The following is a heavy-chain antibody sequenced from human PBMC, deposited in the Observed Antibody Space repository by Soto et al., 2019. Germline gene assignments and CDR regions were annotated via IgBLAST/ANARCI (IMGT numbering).Heavy chain of an antibody. CDR2: INHSGST. J-gene: IGHJ6*02. V-gene: IGHV4-34*01. CDR1: GGSFSGYY. Sequence: PSETLSLTCAVYGGSFSGYYWSWIRQPPGKGLEWIGEINHSGSTNYNPSLKSRVTISVDTSKNQFSLKLSSVTAADTAVYYCARMAKRWLQSDYYYYYYGMDVWGQGTPVTVSS. CDR3: ARMAKRWLQSDYYYYYYGMDV. D-gene: IGHD5-12*01.